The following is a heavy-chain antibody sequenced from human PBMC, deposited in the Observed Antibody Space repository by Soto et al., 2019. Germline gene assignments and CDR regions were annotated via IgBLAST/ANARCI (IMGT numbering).Heavy chain of an antibody. CDR3: ARVILTGYISWFDP. Sequence: ASVKVSCKASGYTFTSYGISWVRQAPGQGLEWMGWISAYNGNTNYAQKIQGGVTMTTDTSTSTAYMELRSLRSDDTAVYYCARVILTGYISWFDPWGQGTLVTVSS. CDR1: GYTFTSYG. D-gene: IGHD3-9*01. V-gene: IGHV1-18*01. J-gene: IGHJ5*02. CDR2: ISAYNGNT.